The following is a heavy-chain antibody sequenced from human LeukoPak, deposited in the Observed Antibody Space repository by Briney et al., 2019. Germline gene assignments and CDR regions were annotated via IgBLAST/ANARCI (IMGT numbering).Heavy chain of an antibody. D-gene: IGHD3-10*01. CDR2: INPNSGGT. CDR3: ARDENYSGSGSYLVS. CDR1: GYTFIGYY. V-gene: IGHV1-2*02. Sequence: GASVKVSCKASGYTFIGYYMHWVRQAPGQGLEWMGWINPNSGGTSYAQKFQGRVTMTRDTSISTAYMELSRLRSDDTAVYYCARDENYSGSGSYLVSWGQGTLVTVSS. J-gene: IGHJ4*02.